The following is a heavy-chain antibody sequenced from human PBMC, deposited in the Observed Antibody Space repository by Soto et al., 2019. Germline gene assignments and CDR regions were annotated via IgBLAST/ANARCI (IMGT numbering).Heavy chain of an antibody. CDR3: ARADYYDSSGYPRDDI. CDR2: IIPIFGTA. D-gene: IGHD3-22*01. Sequence: SVKVSCKASGYTFASYAISWVRQAPGQGLEWMGGIIPIFGTANYAQKFQGRVTITADESTSTAYMELSSLRSEDTAVYYCARADYYDSSGYPRDDIWGQGTMVTVSS. V-gene: IGHV1-69*13. J-gene: IGHJ3*02. CDR1: GYTFASYA.